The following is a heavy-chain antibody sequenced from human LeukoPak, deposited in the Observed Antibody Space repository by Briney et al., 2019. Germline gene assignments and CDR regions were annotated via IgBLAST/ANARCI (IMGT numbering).Heavy chain of an antibody. V-gene: IGHV3-7*01. CDR3: ARSRYFDWYLLPNFDY. CDR2: IKQDGSEK. D-gene: IGHD3-9*01. J-gene: IGHJ4*02. Sequence: GGSLRLSCAASGLTFSSYWMSWVRQAPGKGLEWVANIKQDGSEKKYVDSVEGRFTISRDNAKKLLYLQMDSLRVEDTAVYYCARSRYFDWYLLPNFDYWGQGTLVTVSS. CDR1: GLTFSSYW.